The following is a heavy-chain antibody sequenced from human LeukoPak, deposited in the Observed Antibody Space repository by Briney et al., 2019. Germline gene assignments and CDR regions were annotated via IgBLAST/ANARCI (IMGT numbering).Heavy chain of an antibody. J-gene: IGHJ3*02. V-gene: IGHV4-59*08. CDR1: GGSIGTYY. CDR3: GRHSTYSTNHI. Sequence: SETLSLTCTVSGGSIGTYYWSWIRQPPGKGLEWIGYISYSGNTNYNPSLKSRVTMSIDTSKNQFSLKVSSVIASDPAVYYRGRHSTYSTNHIWGQGTMVTVSS. D-gene: IGHD2-21*01. CDR2: ISYSGNT.